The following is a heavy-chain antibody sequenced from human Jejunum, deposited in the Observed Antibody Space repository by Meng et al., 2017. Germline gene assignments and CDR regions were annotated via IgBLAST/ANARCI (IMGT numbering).Heavy chain of an antibody. V-gene: IGHV4-39*07. CDR1: GFSMSNENFF. CDR2: MLYSGTT. J-gene: IGHJ2*01. CDR3: ARDYGDNYDISTGYFKGYYFDL. D-gene: IGHD3-9*01. Sequence: QVRRQESGPGRFKPLETLSLTCTVSGFSMSNENFFWAWVRQPPGKGLEWIGGMLYSGTTFNNTSLKSRVSMSVDTSKNQFSLRLSSVTAADTAVYYCARDYGDNYDISTGYFKGYYFDLWGRGTLVTVSS.